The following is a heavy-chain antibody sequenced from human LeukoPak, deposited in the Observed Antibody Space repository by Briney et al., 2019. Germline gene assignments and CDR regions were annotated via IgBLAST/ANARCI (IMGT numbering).Heavy chain of an antibody. CDR3: AKGSRETDFDY. Sequence: PGGSLRLSCVVSGFAFSSYGMHWVRQAPGKGLEWVAVIWHDGSEKFYADSVRGRFTISRDNSKNTLFLQMNSLRAEDTAVYYCAKGSRETDFDYWGQGTLLTVSS. CDR1: GFAFSSYG. V-gene: IGHV3-33*06. D-gene: IGHD1-26*01. CDR2: IWHDGSEK. J-gene: IGHJ4*02.